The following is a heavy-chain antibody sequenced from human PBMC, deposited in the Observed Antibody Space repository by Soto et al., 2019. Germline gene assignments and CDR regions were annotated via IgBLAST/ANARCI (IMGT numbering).Heavy chain of an antibody. Sequence: QAQLVESGGGVVQPGRSLRLSCAASGFTFSRNGMHWIRQAPGKGLERGAIIWYHGNKENYADSVRGRFTISRDNSKNTVYLQMDSLRVEDTAVYYCARWNLAGPTIDAFDLWGQGTLVTVSS. V-gene: IGHV3-33*01. CDR3: ARWNLAGPTIDAFDL. CDR2: IWYHGNKE. J-gene: IGHJ3*01. D-gene: IGHD5-12*01. CDR1: GFTFSRNG.